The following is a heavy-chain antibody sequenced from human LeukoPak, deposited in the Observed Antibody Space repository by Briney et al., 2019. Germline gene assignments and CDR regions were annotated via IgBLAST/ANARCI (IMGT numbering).Heavy chain of an antibody. CDR1: GFTFSSYG. CDR3: ARDFKWNWYSSSWYGGDY. D-gene: IGHD6-13*01. V-gene: IGHV3-33*01. CDR2: IWYDGSNK. J-gene: IGHJ4*02. Sequence: GRSLRLSGEASGFTFSSYGVHWVRQAPGKGLEWVAVIWYDGSNKYYADSVKGRFTISRDNSKNTLYLQMNSLRAEDTAVYYCARDFKWNWYSSSWYGGDYWGQGTLVTVSS.